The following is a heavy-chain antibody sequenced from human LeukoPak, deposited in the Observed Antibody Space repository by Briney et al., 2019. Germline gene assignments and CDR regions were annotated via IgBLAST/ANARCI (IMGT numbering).Heavy chain of an antibody. CDR1: GYTFTSYA. D-gene: IGHD3-22*01. CDR3: ARESYYYDSSGYGNWFDP. CDR2: INTNTGNP. Sequence: GASVKVSCKASGYTFTSYAVNWVRQAPGQGLEWMGWINTNTGNPTYAQGFTGRFVFSLDTSVSTAYLQISSLKAEDTAVYYCARESYYYDSSGYGNWFDPWGQGTLVTVSS. V-gene: IGHV7-4-1*02. J-gene: IGHJ5*02.